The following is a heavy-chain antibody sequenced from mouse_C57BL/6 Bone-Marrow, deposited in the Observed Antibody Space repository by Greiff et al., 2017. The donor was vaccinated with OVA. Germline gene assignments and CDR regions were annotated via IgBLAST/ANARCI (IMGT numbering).Heavy chain of an antibody. J-gene: IGHJ4*01. CDR3: AGGYDPYYAMDY. D-gene: IGHD2-2*01. CDR2: IYPGGGYT. CDR1: GYTFTNYW. Sequence: VQLQQSGAELVRPGTSVKMSCKASGYTFTNYWIGWAKQRPGHGLEWIGDIYPGGGYTNYNEKFKGKATLTADKSSSTAYMQFSSLTSEDSAIYYCAGGYDPYYAMDYWGQGASVTVSS. V-gene: IGHV1-63*01.